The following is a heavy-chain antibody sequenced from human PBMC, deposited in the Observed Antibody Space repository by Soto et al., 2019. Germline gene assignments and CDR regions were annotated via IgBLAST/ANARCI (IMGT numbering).Heavy chain of an antibody. CDR3: ASSDYYDSSGYLVSY. D-gene: IGHD3-22*01. J-gene: IGHJ4*02. CDR2: ISAYNGNT. V-gene: IGHV1-18*01. CDR1: GCTFTSYG. Sequence: ASVKVSCKASGCTFTSYGISWVRQAPGQGLEWMGWISAYNGNTNYAQKLQGRVTMTTDTSTSTAYMELSSLRSEDTAVYYCASSDYYDSSGYLVSYWGQGTLVTVSS.